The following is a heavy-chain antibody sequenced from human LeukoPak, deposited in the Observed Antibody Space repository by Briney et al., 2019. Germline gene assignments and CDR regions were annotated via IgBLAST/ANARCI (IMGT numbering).Heavy chain of an antibody. CDR2: IFYDGST. V-gene: IGHV4-59*01. CDR3: ARAPPADRGVRYLDN. Sequence: SETLSLTCTVSGGSISSYYWSWIRQPPGNGLEWIGYIFYDGSTNYNPSLKSRVSISLDTSKNQFSLKLSSVTAADTAMYYCARAPPADRGVRYLDNWGQGTLVTVSS. D-gene: IGHD3-10*01. J-gene: IGHJ4*02. CDR1: GGSISSYY.